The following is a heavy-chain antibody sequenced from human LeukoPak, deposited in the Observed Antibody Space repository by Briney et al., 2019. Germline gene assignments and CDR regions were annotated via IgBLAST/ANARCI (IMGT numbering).Heavy chain of an antibody. CDR2: ISYDGSYK. CDR1: GFTVSNKY. Sequence: PGGSLRLSCAASGFTVSNKYMTWVRQAPGKGLEWMALISYDGSYKDFADSVQGRFTISRDNSKNTLYLQMNSLRPEDTAVYYCASWDPQLGDAFDIWGQGTMVTVSS. J-gene: IGHJ3*02. CDR3: ASWDPQLGDAFDI. D-gene: IGHD3-16*01. V-gene: IGHV3-30*03.